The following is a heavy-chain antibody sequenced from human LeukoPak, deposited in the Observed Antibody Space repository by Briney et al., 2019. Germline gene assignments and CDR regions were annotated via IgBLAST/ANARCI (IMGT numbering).Heavy chain of an antibody. D-gene: IGHD1-7*01. CDR3: AKLDRPRNWNWRFDP. J-gene: IGHJ5*02. CDR2: IYTSGST. Sequence: PSETLSLTCTVSGGSMSNSYWSWIRQPAGKGLEWIGRIYTSGSTNYNPSLKSRVTMSIDMSKNQFSLKLRSVTAADTAVYYCAKLDRPRNWNWRFDPRGQGALGTVS. V-gene: IGHV4-4*07. CDR1: GGSMSNSY.